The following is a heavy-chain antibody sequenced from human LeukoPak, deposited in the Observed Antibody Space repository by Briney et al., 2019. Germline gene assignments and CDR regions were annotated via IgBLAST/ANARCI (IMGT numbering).Heavy chain of an antibody. V-gene: IGHV3-49*04. D-gene: IGHD5-18*01. CDR1: GFTFGDYA. CDR2: IRSKAYGGTT. CDR3: SRVRGYSYGYGDY. Sequence: PGGSLRFSCTASGFTFGDYAMSWVRQAPGKGLEWVGFIRSKAYGGTTEYAASVKGRFTISRDDSKSIAYLQVNSLKTEDTAVYYCSRVRGYSYGYGDYWGQGTLVTVSA. J-gene: IGHJ4*02.